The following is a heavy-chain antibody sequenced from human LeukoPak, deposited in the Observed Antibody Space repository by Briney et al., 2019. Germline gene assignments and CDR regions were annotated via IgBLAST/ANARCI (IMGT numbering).Heavy chain of an antibody. CDR1: GFTFSKYS. D-gene: IGHD2-2*01. Sequence: PGGSLRLSCAASGFTFSKYSMNWVRQAPGRGLEWVSCISSSGSYIYYADSVKGRFTVSRDNGKNSLYLEMSSLRADDTAVYYCTSLHDIVVIPDATIDYWGQGTLVTVSS. CDR3: TSLHDIVVIPDATIDY. CDR2: ISSSGSYI. V-gene: IGHV3-21*01. J-gene: IGHJ4*02.